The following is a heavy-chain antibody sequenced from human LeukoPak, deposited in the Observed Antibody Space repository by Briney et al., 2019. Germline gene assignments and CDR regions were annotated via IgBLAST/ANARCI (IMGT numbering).Heavy chain of an antibody. J-gene: IGHJ4*02. CDR2: IYYSGRT. CDR1: AGSLSSFY. D-gene: IGHD4-23*01. CDR3: ARMDYGGNFDY. Sequence: PQTLSPTSPVSAGSLSSFYRGWVRPPPREVLGWIGSIYYSGRTHSNPSPTSGVTISVDTSQNQFSLSCGAVTAADTAVYYCARMDYGGNFDYWGQGTLFTVSS. V-gene: IGHV4-59*08.